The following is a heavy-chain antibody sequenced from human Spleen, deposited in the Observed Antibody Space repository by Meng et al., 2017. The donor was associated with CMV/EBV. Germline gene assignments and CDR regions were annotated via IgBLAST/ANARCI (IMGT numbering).Heavy chain of an antibody. J-gene: IGHJ5*02. V-gene: IGHV4-31*03. CDR3: ARTNYGDYNWFDP. CDR1: GGSISSGGFY. CDR2: IYYSGST. D-gene: IGHD4-17*01. Sequence: QGQLQESGPGVVKPSQTLALTCTVSGGSISSGGFYWSWIRQHPGKGLEWIGYIYYSGSTYYNPSLRSRVAISIDTSKNQFSLKLTSVTAADTAVYFCARTNYGDYNWFDPWGQGTLVTVSS.